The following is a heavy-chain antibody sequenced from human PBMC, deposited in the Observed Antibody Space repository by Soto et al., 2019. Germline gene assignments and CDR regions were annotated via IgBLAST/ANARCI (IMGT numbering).Heavy chain of an antibody. CDR1: GGTFSSYA. J-gene: IGHJ5*02. CDR2: IIPIFGTA. Sequence: SVTVSCKASGGTFSSYAISWVRQAPGQGLEWMGGIIPIFGTANYAQKFQGRVTITADESTSTAYMELSSLRSEDTAVYCCARSSYSSSPGNWFDPWGQGTLVTVSS. V-gene: IGHV1-69*13. D-gene: IGHD6-6*01. CDR3: ARSSYSSSPGNWFDP.